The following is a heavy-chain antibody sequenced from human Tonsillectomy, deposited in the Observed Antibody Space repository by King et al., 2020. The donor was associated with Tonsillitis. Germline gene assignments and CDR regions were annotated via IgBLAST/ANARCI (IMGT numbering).Heavy chain of an antibody. Sequence: VQLVESGGGLVQPGGSLRLSCAASGFTFSSYWMSWVRQAPGKGLEWVANIKQDGSEKYYVDSVKGRFTISRDNAKNSLYLQMNSLRAEDTAVYYCASTSYDILTGYYSQGYFHDAFDIWGQGTMVTVSS. CDR2: IKQDGSEK. CDR1: GFTFSSYW. V-gene: IGHV3-7*03. J-gene: IGHJ3*02. D-gene: IGHD3-9*01. CDR3: ASTSYDILTGYYSQGYFHDAFDI.